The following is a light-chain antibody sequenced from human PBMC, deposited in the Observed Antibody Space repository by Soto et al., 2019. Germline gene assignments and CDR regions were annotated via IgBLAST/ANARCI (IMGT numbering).Light chain of an antibody. CDR1: QSISRSD. Sequence: EIVLTQSPGTVSLSPGESATLSCRASQSISRSDLAWYQHRPGQSPRLLIYATSSRATCIPDRFTGGGAGTGFTLTISRLEPEDSAVYYCQQYGSSPTFGGGTKVEIK. CDR3: QQYGSSPT. CDR2: ATS. J-gene: IGKJ4*01. V-gene: IGKV3-20*01.